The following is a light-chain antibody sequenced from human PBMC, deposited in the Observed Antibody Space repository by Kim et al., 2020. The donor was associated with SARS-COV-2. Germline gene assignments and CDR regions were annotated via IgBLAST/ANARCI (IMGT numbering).Light chain of an antibody. CDR1: QSVSSN. CDR2: ATS. J-gene: IGKJ1*01. V-gene: IGKV3-15*01. Sequence: VSPGERATLSCRASQSVSSNLVWYQQKPGQAPRPLIYATSTRATGIPVRFSGSGSGTEFTLTISSLQSEDFAVYYCQQYDSWPPTFGQGTKVDIK. CDR3: QQYDSWPPT.